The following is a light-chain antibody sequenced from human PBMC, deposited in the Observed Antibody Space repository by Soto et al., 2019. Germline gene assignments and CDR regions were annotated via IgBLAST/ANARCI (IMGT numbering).Light chain of an antibody. Sequence: QSVLTQPASVSGSPGQPITISCPGTTGDVGGYNYVSWYQQHPGKAPKLMIYEVSNRPSGVSNRFSGSKSGNTASLTISGLQAEDEADYYCSSYTSSSTYVFGTGTKVTVL. J-gene: IGLJ1*01. CDR3: SSYTSSSTYV. CDR1: TGDVGGYNY. V-gene: IGLV2-14*01. CDR2: EVS.